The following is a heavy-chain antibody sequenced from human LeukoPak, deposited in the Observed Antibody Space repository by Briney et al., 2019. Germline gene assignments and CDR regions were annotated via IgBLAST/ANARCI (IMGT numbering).Heavy chain of an antibody. CDR3: ARHRAYSSSSPFDY. D-gene: IGHD6-6*01. CDR1: GTSISSLY. Sequence: SETLSLTCSVSGTSISSLYWSWIRRPPGKGLEWSGYIYYTGSTNYNPSLKSPVTIFVDTSKNQFSLRLSSVTAADTAVYYCARHRAYSSSSPFDYWGQGTLVTVSS. CDR2: IYYTGST. J-gene: IGHJ4*02. V-gene: IGHV4-59*08.